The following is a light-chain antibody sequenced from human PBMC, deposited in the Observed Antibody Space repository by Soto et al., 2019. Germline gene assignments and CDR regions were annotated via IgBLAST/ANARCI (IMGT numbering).Light chain of an antibody. V-gene: IGKV3-20*01. J-gene: IGKJ1*01. CDR3: QQYGRSSWT. Sequence: EIVLTQSPGTLSLPPGERATLSCRASQSVSGSYLAWYQQKSGQAPRLLIYGASNRATGIPDRFSGSGSGTDFTLTISRLEPEDFAVYYCQQYGRSSWTFGQGTKVDIK. CDR1: QSVSGSY. CDR2: GAS.